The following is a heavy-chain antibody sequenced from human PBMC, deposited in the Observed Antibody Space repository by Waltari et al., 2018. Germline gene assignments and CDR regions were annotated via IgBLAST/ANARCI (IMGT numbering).Heavy chain of an antibody. CDR2: IYSGGAN. D-gene: IGHD2-21*01. J-gene: IGHJ4*02. CDR1: GASISISSRDY. V-gene: IGHV4-39*01. Sequence: QLELQESGPGLVKPSETLSLTCIVSGASISISSRDYLGWIRQPPGKGLEWIGSIYSGGANHYNPSLTSRVTLSVDTSKNQFSLRLRSVTAADTAVYYCARYIVGTMVDYWSPGTLVTVSS. CDR3: ARYIVGTMVDY.